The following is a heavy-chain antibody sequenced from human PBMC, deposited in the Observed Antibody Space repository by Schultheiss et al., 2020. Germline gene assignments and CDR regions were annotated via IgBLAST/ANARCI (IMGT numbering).Heavy chain of an antibody. V-gene: IGHV4-31*03. D-gene: IGHD6-19*01. CDR3: ARGYGSVAAPFDY. Sequence: SETLSLTCTVSGGSISSGGYYWSWIRQHPGKGLEWIGYIYYSGSTYYNPSLKSRVTISVDTSKNQFSLKLSSVTAADTAVYYCARGYGSVAAPFDYWGQGTLVTVSS. J-gene: IGHJ4*02. CDR1: GGSISSGGYY. CDR2: IYYSGST.